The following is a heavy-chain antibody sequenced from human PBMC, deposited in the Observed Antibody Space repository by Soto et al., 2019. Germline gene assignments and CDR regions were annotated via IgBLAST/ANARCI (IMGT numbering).Heavy chain of an antibody. J-gene: IGHJ6*02. CDR2: IGTAGDT. CDR3: ARDMYSSSWYGGYYYGMDV. V-gene: IGHV3-13*01. Sequence: GGSLRLSCAASGFTFSSYDMHWVRQATGKGLEWVSAIGTAGDTYYPGSVKGRFTISRENAKNSLYLQMNSLRAGDTAVYYCARDMYSSSWYGGYYYGMDVWGQGTTVTVSS. CDR1: GFTFSSYD. D-gene: IGHD6-13*01.